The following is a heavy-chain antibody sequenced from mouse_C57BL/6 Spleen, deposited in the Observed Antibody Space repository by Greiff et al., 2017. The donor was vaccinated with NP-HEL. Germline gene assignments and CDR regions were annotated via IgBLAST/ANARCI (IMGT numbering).Heavy chain of an antibody. CDR2: IDPSDSYT. CDR1: GYTFTSYW. V-gene: IGHV1-69*01. CDR3: ARGKRNFDY. J-gene: IGHJ2*01. Sequence: QVQLQQPGAELVLPGASVKLSCKASGYTFTSYWMHWVKQRPGQGLEWIGEIDPSDSYTNYNQKFKGKSTLTVDKSSSTAYMQLSSRTSEDSAVYYCARGKRNFDYWGQGTTLTVSS.